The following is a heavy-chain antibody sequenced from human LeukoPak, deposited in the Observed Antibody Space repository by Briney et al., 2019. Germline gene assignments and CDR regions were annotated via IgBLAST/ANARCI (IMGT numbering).Heavy chain of an antibody. Sequence: ASVKVSCKASGYTFTDYFMNWVRQAPGQGLEWMGWINPKSGGTVYAQKFQGRVTMTRDTSSSTAYMELSRLRFDDTAVYYCARARITMVRGVKAFDIWGQGTMVTVSS. J-gene: IGHJ3*02. CDR3: ARARITMVRGVKAFDI. D-gene: IGHD3-10*01. CDR1: GYTFTDYF. V-gene: IGHV1-2*02. CDR2: INPKSGGT.